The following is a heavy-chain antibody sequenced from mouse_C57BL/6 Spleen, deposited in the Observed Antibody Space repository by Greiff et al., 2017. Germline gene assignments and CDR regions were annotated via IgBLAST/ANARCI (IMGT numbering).Heavy chain of an antibody. CDR3: ASGRRRFWFAY. J-gene: IGHJ3*01. Sequence: VQLQQSGAELMQPGASVKLSCKASGYTFTGYWIAWVKQRPGHGLEWIGEIFPGSGSTNYMEKFKGQATITADTASNTAYLQMSSLTTEDTATYYCASGRRRFWFAYWGQGTLVTVSA. CDR2: IFPGSGST. CDR1: GYTFTGYW. V-gene: IGHV1-9*01.